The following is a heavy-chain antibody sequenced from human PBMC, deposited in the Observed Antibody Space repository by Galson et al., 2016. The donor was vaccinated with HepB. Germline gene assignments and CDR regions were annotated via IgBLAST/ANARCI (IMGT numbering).Heavy chain of an antibody. D-gene: IGHD5-24*01. Sequence: SLRLSCAASGFSFNSYVMSWVRQAPGKGMEWVSSISGGADTPYHADSVVGRFTISRDTSKNTLFLQMSSLRAEDTAVYYCAKGGRWPQEAFDFWGQGTLVTVSS. CDR2: ISGGADTP. CDR3: AKGGRWPQEAFDF. J-gene: IGHJ4*02. V-gene: IGHV3-23*01. CDR1: GFSFNSYV.